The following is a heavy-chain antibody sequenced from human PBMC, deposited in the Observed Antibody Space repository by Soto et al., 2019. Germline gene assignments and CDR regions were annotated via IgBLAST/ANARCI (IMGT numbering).Heavy chain of an antibody. CDR2: ISGTSDYI. D-gene: IGHD2-15*01. J-gene: IGHJ6*02. CDR3: ARDHRYCSGSSCRPYYYYYGMDV. V-gene: IGHV3-21*01. Sequence: GGSRKLSVAASDFTFRGFGRNWVAQAPGGGLEGVAAISGTSDYIYYADSVKGRFTISRDNAKTSLYIQMNSLRAEDTAVYYCARDHRYCSGSSCRPYYYYYGMDVWGQGTTVTVSS. CDR1: DFTFRGFG.